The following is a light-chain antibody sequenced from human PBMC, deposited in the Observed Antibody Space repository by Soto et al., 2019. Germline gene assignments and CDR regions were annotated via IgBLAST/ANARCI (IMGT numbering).Light chain of an antibody. V-gene: IGKV3-15*01. CDR1: QSVSSN. Sequence: EIVMTQSPATPSVSPGERATLSCRASQSVSSNLVWYQQKPGQAPRLLIYDASTRATGIPARFSASGSGTEFTLTISSLQSEDFAVYYCQQYNNWPYTFGQGTKLEIK. CDR2: DAS. J-gene: IGKJ2*01. CDR3: QQYNNWPYT.